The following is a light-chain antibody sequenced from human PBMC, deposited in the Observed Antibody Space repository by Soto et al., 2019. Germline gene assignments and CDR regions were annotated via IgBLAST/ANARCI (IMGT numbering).Light chain of an antibody. J-gene: IGLJ1*01. V-gene: IGLV1-44*01. CDR1: RSNIGSNS. CDR2: SN. Sequence: QSVLTQPPSASGTPGQRVTISCSGDRSNIGSNSVNWYQQLPGTAPKLLIYSNRPSGVPDRFSGSKSGSTASLTISGLQAEDEADYYCSSYTTSNTYVFGTGTKVTVL. CDR3: SSYTTSNTYV.